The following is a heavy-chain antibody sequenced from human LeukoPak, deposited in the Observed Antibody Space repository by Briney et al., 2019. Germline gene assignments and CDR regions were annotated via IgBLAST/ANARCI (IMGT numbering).Heavy chain of an antibody. CDR2: IIPIFGTA. Sequence: SVKVFCKASGGTFSSYAISWVRQAPGQGLEWMGGIIPIFGTANYAQKFQGRVTITADESTSTAYMELSSLRSEDTAVYYCARALYGDYDFDYWGQGTLVTVSS. D-gene: IGHD4-17*01. J-gene: IGHJ4*02. CDR3: ARALYGDYDFDY. CDR1: GGTFSSYA. V-gene: IGHV1-69*01.